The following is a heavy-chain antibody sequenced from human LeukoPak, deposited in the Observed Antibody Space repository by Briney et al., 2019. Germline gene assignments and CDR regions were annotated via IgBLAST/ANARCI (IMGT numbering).Heavy chain of an antibody. CDR1: GFTFSSYG. J-gene: IGHJ4*02. D-gene: IGHD3-3*01. Sequence: PGGSLRLSCAASGFTFSSYGMHWVRQAPGKGLECVAFIQYDGSNKHYTDSVKGRFTISRDNSKNTLHLQMNSLRPEDTAVYYCAKITIFGVGIDYWGQGTLVTVSS. V-gene: IGHV3-30*02. CDR3: AKITIFGVGIDY. CDR2: IQYDGSNK.